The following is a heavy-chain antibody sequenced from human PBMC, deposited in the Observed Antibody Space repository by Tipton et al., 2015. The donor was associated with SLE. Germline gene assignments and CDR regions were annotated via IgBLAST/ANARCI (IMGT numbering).Heavy chain of an antibody. J-gene: IGHJ4*02. CDR3: ARHMRYNWNYFDN. CDR2: IYYSGST. D-gene: IGHD1-20*01. CDR1: GGSISSGGYY. Sequence: TLSLTCTVSGGSISSGGYYWSWIRQHPGKGLEWIGYIYYSGSTYYNPSLKSRVTVSVDTSKNHFSLTLSSVTAADTAVYYCARHMRYNWNYFDNWGQGSLVIVSS. V-gene: IGHV4-31*03.